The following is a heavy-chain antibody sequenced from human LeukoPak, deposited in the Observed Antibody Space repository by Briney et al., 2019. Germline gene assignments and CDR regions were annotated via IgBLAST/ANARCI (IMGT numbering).Heavy chain of an antibody. CDR3: AKGPNYFDS. CDR2: MNSDGSAT. J-gene: IGHJ4*02. Sequence: GGSLRLSCAASGFSFSNYWMHWVRQAPGKGLVWVTRMNSDGSATYYADSVQGRFTISRDNAKDTLYLQMNSLRAEDTAMYFCAKGPNYFDSWGQRTLVTVSS. CDR1: GFSFSNYW. V-gene: IGHV3-74*01.